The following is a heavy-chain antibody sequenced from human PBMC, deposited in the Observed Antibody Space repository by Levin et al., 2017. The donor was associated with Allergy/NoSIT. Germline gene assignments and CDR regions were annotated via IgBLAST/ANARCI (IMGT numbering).Heavy chain of an antibody. Sequence: ASVKVSCKASGGTFSSYTISWVRQAPGQGLEWMGRIIPILGIANYAQKFQGRVTITADKSTSTAYMELSSLRSEDTAVYYCASFSGSGREYYYYGMDVWGQGTTVTVSS. CDR2: IIPILGIA. J-gene: IGHJ6*02. V-gene: IGHV1-69*02. D-gene: IGHD3-3*01. CDR3: ASFSGSGREYYYYGMDV. CDR1: GGTFSSYT.